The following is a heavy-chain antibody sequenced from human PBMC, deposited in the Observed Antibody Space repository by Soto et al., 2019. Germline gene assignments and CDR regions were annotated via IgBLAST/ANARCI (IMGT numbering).Heavy chain of an antibody. Sequence: ASETLSLTCTVSGGSISSGGYYWSWIRQHPGKGLEWIGYIYYSGSTYYNPSLKSRVTISVDTSKNQFSLKLSSVTAADTAVYYCARGFFIELYGDHRDLHSFPTRRSSDL. J-gene: IGHJ2*01. V-gene: IGHV4-31*03. D-gene: IGHD3-3*01. CDR3: ARGFFIELYGDHRDLHSFPTRRSSDL. CDR1: GGSISSGGYY. CDR2: IYYSGST.